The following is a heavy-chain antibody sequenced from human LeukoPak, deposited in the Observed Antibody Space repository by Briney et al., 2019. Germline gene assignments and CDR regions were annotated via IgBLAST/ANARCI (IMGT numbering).Heavy chain of an antibody. D-gene: IGHD3-22*01. J-gene: IGHJ3*01. CDR2: IGASGADT. CDR3: ARRPRDSSGYYLGAFHA. CDR1: GFTFGSYA. V-gene: IGHV3-23*01. Sequence: GSLRLSCEASGFTFGSYAMTWVRQAPGKGLDWVSVIGASGADTYYADSVKGRFTISRDNAKNTLYLHMRSLRVEDTAVYFCARRPRDSSGYYLGAFHAWGQGTTVTVSS.